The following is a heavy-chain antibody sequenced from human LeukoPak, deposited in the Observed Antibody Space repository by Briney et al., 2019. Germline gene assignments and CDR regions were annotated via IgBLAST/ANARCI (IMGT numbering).Heavy chain of an antibody. D-gene: IGHD6-19*01. CDR1: GYSFTSYW. CDR3: ARDGSGWSYYYYGMDV. CDR2: IYPGDSDT. V-gene: IGHV5-51*01. Sequence: KDGESLKISCKGSGYSFTSYWIGWVRQMPGKGLEWMGIIYPGDSDTRYSPSFQGQVTISADKSISTAYLQWSSLKASDTAMYYCARDGSGWSYYYYGMDVWGQGTTVTVSS. J-gene: IGHJ6*02.